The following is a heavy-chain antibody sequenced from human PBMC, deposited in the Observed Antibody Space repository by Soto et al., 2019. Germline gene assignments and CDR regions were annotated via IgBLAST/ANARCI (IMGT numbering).Heavy chain of an antibody. CDR3: ASDGGYYYDTTTRVDL. V-gene: IGHV3-30*03. J-gene: IGHJ3*01. CDR2: ISYDGINK. D-gene: IGHD3-22*01. CDR1: GFTFSSYG. Sequence: QVQLVESGGGVVQPGRSLRLSCAASGFTFSSYGIHWVRQAPGKGLEWVAVISYDGINKYYADCVKGRFTISRDNSKNTRYLQMNSLRAEDTAVYYCASDGGYYYDTTTRVDLLGPGTMVTVSS.